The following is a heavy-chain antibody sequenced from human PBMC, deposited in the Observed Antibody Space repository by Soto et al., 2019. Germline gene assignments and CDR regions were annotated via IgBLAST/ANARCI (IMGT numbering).Heavy chain of an antibody. CDR3: AKDMKWGGMTTIHYFDS. CDR1: GFTFSSYA. D-gene: IGHD4-17*01. CDR2: ISANGDNV. V-gene: IGHV3-9*01. Sequence: GGSLRLSCAASGFTFSSYAMSWVRQAPGKGLEWVSGISANGDNVDYADSVKGRFTVSRDNAKNSLFLQMNSLRPEDTALYYCAKDMKWGGMTTIHYFDSWGQGTQVTVSS. J-gene: IGHJ4*02.